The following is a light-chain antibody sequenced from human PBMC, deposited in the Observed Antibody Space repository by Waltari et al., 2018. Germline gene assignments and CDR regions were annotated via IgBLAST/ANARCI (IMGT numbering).Light chain of an antibody. CDR1: SRDVGSYNL. V-gene: IGLV2-23*01. CDR2: EAS. J-gene: IGLJ2*01. CDR3: SSYAGNCNLVV. Sequence: QCALTQPASVSGSPGQSITISCTGTSRDVGSYNLVPWYQQHPGKAPQLMIYEASKRPSGVSNRFSGSKSGNTASLTISGLQAEDEADYYCSSYAGNCNLVVFGGGTKLTVL.